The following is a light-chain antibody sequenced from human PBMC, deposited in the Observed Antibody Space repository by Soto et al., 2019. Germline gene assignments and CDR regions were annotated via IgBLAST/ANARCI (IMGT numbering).Light chain of an antibody. CDR3: QQYNNWPRT. Sequence: EIVMTQSPATLSVSPGERATLSCRASQSVSSNLAWYQQKPGQAPRLLFYGASTRATAIPARISGSGSGTEFTLTISSLQSEDFAVYYCQQYNNWPRTFGQGTNVEIK. J-gene: IGKJ1*01. CDR1: QSVSSN. CDR2: GAS. V-gene: IGKV3-15*01.